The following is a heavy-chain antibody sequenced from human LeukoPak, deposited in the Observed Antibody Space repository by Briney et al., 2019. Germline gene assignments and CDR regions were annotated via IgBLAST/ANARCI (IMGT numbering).Heavy chain of an antibody. CDR3: ARVRDCSSTSCPIRDYYGMDV. J-gene: IGHJ6*02. Sequence: GGSLRLSCVASGFTFTSDAMNWVRQAPGKGLEWVSSTVSRGTTQYADSVRGRFTVSRDTSKNTLYLQMNSLRAEDTAVYYCARVRDCSSTSCPIRDYYGMDVWGQGTTVTVSS. V-gene: IGHV3-23*01. D-gene: IGHD2-2*01. CDR2: TVSRGTT. CDR1: GFTFTSDA.